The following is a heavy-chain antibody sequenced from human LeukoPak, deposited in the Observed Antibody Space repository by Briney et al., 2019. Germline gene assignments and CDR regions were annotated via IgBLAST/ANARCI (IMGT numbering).Heavy chain of an antibody. V-gene: IGHV3-11*01. CDR1: GFTFSDYY. CDR3: ATYYYGSGSYYRTFDY. CDR2: ISSSGSTI. Sequence: PGGSLRLSCAASGFTFSDYYMSWIRQAPGKGLEWVSYISSSGSTIYYADSVKGRFTISRDNAKKSLYLQMNSLRADDTAVYYCATYYYGSGSYYRTFDYWGQGTLVTVSS. J-gene: IGHJ4*02. D-gene: IGHD3-10*01.